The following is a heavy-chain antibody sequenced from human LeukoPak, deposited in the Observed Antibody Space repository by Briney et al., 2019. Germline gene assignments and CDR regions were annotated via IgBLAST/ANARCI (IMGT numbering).Heavy chain of an antibody. CDR1: GGSISSSTYY. CDR3: AKFSPDYYDNKKYFDY. Sequence: PSETLSLTCTVSGGSISSSTYYWGWIRQPPGKGLEWIGSLSYSGKTHYNPSLKSRVTISIDTSQNQFSPKLTSVTAADTAVYYCAKFSPDYYDNKKYFDYWGQGTLVTVSS. V-gene: IGHV4-39*01. CDR2: LSYSGKT. D-gene: IGHD3-22*01. J-gene: IGHJ4*02.